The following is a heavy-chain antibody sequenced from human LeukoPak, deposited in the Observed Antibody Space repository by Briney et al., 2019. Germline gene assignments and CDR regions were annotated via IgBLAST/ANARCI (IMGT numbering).Heavy chain of an antibody. CDR3: ARGKTAGQGIAAAGTLRVYFDY. CDR2: INHSGST. Sequence: SETLSLTCAVYGGSFSGYYWSWIRQPLGKGLEWIGEINHSGSTNYNPSLKSRVTISVDTSKNQFSLKLSSVTAADTAVYYCARGKTAGQGIAAAGTLRVYFDYWGQGTLVTVSS. D-gene: IGHD6-13*01. CDR1: GGSFSGYY. V-gene: IGHV4-34*01. J-gene: IGHJ4*02.